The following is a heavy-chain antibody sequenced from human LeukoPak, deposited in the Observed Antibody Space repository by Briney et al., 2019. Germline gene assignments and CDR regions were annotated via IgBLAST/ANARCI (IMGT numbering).Heavy chain of an antibody. Sequence: LPGGSLRLSCAASGFTFSSYAMSWVRQAPGKGLEWVSAISGSGGSTYYADSVKGRFTISRDNSKNTLYLQMNSLRAEDTAVYYCAKDRELYCGGGSCYSGFDYWGQGTLVTVSS. CDR1: GFTFSSYA. V-gene: IGHV3-23*01. CDR3: AKDRELYCGGGSCYSGFDY. D-gene: IGHD2-15*01. CDR2: ISGSGGST. J-gene: IGHJ4*02.